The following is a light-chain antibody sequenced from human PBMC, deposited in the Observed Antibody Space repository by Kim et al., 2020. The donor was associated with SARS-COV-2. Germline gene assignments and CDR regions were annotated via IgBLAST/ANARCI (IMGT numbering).Light chain of an antibody. V-gene: IGLV3-1*01. CDR3: QAWDSSTVV. CDR1: KLGDKY. Sequence: VSPGQTASITCSGDKLGDKYACWHQQKPGQSPVLVIYQDSKRPSGIPERFSGSNSGNTATLTISGTQAMDEADYYCQAWDSSTVVFGGGTKLTVL. J-gene: IGLJ2*01. CDR2: QDS.